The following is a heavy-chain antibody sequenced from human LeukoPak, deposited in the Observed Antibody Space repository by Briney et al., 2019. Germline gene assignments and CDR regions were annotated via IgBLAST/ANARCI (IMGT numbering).Heavy chain of an antibody. Sequence: PGGSLRLSCAASGFTFNSHWMHWVRQAPGRGLVWVSRINTDGSSTSYADSVKGRFTISRDNAKNSLYLQMNSLRAEDTAVYYCAGESYDSSGYYYLWGQGTLVTVSS. J-gene: IGHJ5*02. V-gene: IGHV3-74*01. D-gene: IGHD3-22*01. CDR2: INTDGSST. CDR1: GFTFNSHW. CDR3: AGESYDSSGYYYL.